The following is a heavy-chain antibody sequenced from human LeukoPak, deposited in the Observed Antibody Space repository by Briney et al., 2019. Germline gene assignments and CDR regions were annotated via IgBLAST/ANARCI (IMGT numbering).Heavy chain of an antibody. V-gene: IGHV3-23*01. Sequence: GGSLRLSCAASGFSFSTYAMSWVRQAPGKGLEWVSAASGSGRTTYCADSVKGRFTISRDNSKSTVDLQMDSLRAEDTAIYYCAKLSGQVSGPLWGQGTLVTVSS. CDR1: GFSFSTYA. D-gene: IGHD6-19*01. CDR3: AKLSGQVSGPL. CDR2: ASGSGRTT. J-gene: IGHJ4*02.